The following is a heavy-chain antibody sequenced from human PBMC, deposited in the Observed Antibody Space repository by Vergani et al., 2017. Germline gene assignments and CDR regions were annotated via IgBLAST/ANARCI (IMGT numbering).Heavy chain of an antibody. V-gene: IGHV4-34*01. CDR2: INHRGST. CDR1: GRSFSGYY. Sequence: QVQLQQWGAGLLKPSETLSLTCAVYGRSFSGYYWSWIRQPPGKGLEWIGEINHRGSTNNKPSLKSRVTISVDTSKNQFSLKLSSVTAADTAVYYCARGDIGAGYSSGWRTAFDYWGQGTLVTVSS. CDR3: ARGDIGAGYSSGWRTAFDY. D-gene: IGHD6-19*01. J-gene: IGHJ4*02.